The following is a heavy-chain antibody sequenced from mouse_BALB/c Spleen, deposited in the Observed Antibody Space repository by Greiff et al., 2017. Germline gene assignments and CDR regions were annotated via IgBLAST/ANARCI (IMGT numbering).Heavy chain of an antibody. CDR3: ARGGKRFAY. Sequence: EVQGVESGGGLVKPGGSLKLSCAASGFTFSSYAMSWVRQSPEKRLEWVAEISSGGSYTYYPDTVTGRFTISRDNAKNTLYLEMSSLRSEDTAMYYCARGGKRFAYWGQGTLVTVSA. V-gene: IGHV5-9-4*01. J-gene: IGHJ3*01. CDR1: GFTFSSYA. CDR2: ISSGGSYT. D-gene: IGHD1-1*02.